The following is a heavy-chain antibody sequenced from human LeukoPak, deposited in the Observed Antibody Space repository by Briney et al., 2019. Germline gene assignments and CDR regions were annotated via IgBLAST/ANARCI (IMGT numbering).Heavy chain of an antibody. D-gene: IGHD2-2*01. CDR1: GFTFSGSW. CDR3: ARDLRDVVVPAAHFDY. CDR2: IIGDGGVT. Sequence: GGSLRLSCAASGFTFSGSWMHWGRQTPGKGLVWVSRIIGDGGVTSYADSVKGRFTISRDNAKNTVYLQMNSLRAEDTAVYYCARDLRDVVVPAAHFDYWGQGTLVTVSS. J-gene: IGHJ4*02. V-gene: IGHV3-74*01.